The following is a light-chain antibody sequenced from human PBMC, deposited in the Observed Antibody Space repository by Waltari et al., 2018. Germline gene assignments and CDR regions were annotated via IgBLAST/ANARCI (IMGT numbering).Light chain of an antibody. CDR3: QSYDSSQGGYV. CDR1: SSNIGAGYD. V-gene: IGLV1-40*01. J-gene: IGLJ1*01. Sequence: QSVLTQPPSVSGAPGQRVTISCTGSSSNIGAGYDVHWYQQLPGTAPKLLIYGNHNRASGAPDRFSGSTSCTAAALAITGRQAADEADSYCQSYDSSQGGYVFGTGTKVTVL. CDR2: GNH.